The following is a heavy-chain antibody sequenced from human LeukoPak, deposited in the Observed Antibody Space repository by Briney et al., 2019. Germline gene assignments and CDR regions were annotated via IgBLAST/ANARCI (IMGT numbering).Heavy chain of an antibody. V-gene: IGHV3-21*01. CDR1: GFTFSSYS. D-gene: IGHD6-13*01. CDR2: ISSSSSYI. J-gene: IGHJ4*02. Sequence: GSLRLSCAASGFTFSSYSMNWVRQAPGKGLEWVSSISSSSSYIYYANSVKGRFTISRDNAKNSLYLQMNSLRAEDTAVYYCARDRSGTMDYWGQGTLVTVSS. CDR3: ARDRSGTMDY.